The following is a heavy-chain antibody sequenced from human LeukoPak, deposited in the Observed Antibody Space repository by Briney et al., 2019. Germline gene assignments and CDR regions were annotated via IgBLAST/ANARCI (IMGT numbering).Heavy chain of an antibody. Sequence: SETLSLTCTVSGGSISSYYGSWIRQPPGKGLEWIGYIYYSGSTNYNPSLKSRVTISVDTSKNQFSLKLSSVTAADTAVYYCARHEGDAFDIWGQGTMVTVSS. V-gene: IGHV4-59*08. CDR1: GGSISSYY. CDR2: IYYSGST. J-gene: IGHJ3*02. CDR3: ARHEGDAFDI.